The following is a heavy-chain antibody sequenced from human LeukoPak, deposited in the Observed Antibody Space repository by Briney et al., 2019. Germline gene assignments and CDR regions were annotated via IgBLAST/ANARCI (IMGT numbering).Heavy chain of an antibody. CDR3: AKAQMMRGVTTSYYMDA. J-gene: IGHJ6*03. Sequence: GGSLRLSCAAYGFTFSSYVMSWVRQAPGKGLEWVSAIGGYSLTVYNAQSLKGRFTVSRDNSKNTLYLQVTDLRVDDTAVYYCAKAQMMRGVTTSYYMDAWGKGTRVTVSS. CDR2: IGGYSLTV. V-gene: IGHV3-23*01. D-gene: IGHD3-10*01. CDR1: GFTFSSYV.